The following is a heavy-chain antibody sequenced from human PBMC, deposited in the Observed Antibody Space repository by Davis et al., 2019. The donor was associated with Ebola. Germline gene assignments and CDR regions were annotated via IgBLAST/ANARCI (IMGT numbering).Heavy chain of an antibody. CDR1: GYTFTGNY. Sequence: ASVKVSCKASGYTFTGNYIQWVRQAPGQGLEWMGRINPNSGDTNYAQRFQGRVTMSRDTSTSTAYMGMSRLRSDDTAVYFCARGGITMMVVPRDYYYGLDVWGQGTTVTVSS. J-gene: IGHJ6*02. CDR2: INPNSGDT. V-gene: IGHV1-2*06. CDR3: ARGGITMMVVPRDYYYGLDV. D-gene: IGHD3-22*01.